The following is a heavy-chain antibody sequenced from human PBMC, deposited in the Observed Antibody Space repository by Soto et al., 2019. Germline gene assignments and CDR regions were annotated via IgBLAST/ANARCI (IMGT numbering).Heavy chain of an antibody. J-gene: IGHJ4*02. Sequence: GSLRLSCAASGFTFTRYSMNWVRQAPGKGLEWVSSISSTTNYIYYGDSMKGRFTISRDNGKNSLYLEIHSLRAEDTAVYYCARESEDLTSNFGYWGQGTLVTVSS. V-gene: IGHV3-21*06. CDR1: GFTFTRYS. CDR2: ISSTTNYI. CDR3: ARESEDLTSNFGY.